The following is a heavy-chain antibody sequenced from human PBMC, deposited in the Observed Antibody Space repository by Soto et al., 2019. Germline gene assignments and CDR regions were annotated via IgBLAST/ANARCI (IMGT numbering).Heavy chain of an antibody. CDR3: AKDLQSKRDYYYDYDGIDV. Sequence: QVQLVESGGGEVQPGRSLTISCAASGFTFSTYGMHWVRQTPGKGLEWVAVISYDGTNKFDSDSVKGRFTISRDNFKNTLTLKMNSLRADDTAFYSCAKDLQSKRDYYYDYDGIDVWDIGTRVTVSP. J-gene: IGHJ6*04. CDR2: ISYDGTNK. V-gene: IGHV3-30*18. CDR1: GFTFSTYG. D-gene: IGHD4-17*01.